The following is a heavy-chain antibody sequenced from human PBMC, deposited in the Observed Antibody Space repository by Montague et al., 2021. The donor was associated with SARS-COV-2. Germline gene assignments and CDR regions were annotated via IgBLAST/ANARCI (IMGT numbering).Heavy chain of an antibody. Sequence: SETLSLTCTASGGSISSYYWSWIRQPPGKGLEWIGYMYYSGSTNYNPSRKSRVTLSVDTSKNQFSLKLSSVTAADTAVYYCARDFDYWGQGTLVTVSS. CDR3: ARDFDY. CDR2: MYYSGST. J-gene: IGHJ4*02. V-gene: IGHV4-59*13. CDR1: GGSISSYY.